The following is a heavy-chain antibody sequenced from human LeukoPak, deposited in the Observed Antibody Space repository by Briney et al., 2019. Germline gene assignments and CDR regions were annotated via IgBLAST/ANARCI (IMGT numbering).Heavy chain of an antibody. CDR1: GGSVSSGSYY. CDR2: ISYSGST. V-gene: IGHV4-61*01. D-gene: IGHD4-23*01. Sequence: SETLSPTCTVSGGSVSSGSYYWSWIRQPPGKGLEWIGYISYSGSTKYNPSLKGRVTISADTSKNQFSLQLNSVTAADTAVYYCARNPQGRYGGKSWAEYFQDWGQGTLVTVSS. CDR3: ARNPQGRYGGKSWAEYFQD. J-gene: IGHJ1*01.